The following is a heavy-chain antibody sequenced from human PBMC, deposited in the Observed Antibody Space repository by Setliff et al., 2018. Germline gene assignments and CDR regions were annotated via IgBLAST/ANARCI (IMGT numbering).Heavy chain of an antibody. CDR2: IYHSGST. D-gene: IGHD3-22*01. J-gene: IGHJ4*02. V-gene: IGHV4-38-2*01. CDR3: ARQPEGGYYDSSGYYGMAPYYFDY. CDR1: GYSISSGYY. Sequence: TLSLTCAVPGYSISSGYYWGWIRQPPGKGLEWIGSIYHSGSTYYNPSLQSRVTISVDTSKNQFSLKLSSVTAADTAVYYCARQPEGGYYDSSGYYGMAPYYFDYWGQGTLVTVSS.